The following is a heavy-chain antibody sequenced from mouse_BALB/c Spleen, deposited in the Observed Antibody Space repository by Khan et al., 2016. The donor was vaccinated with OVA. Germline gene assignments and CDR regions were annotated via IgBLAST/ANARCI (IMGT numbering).Heavy chain of an antibody. J-gene: IGHJ4*01. V-gene: IGHV2-6-4*01. CDR2: IWGGGGT. CDR3: ARAYYRYDGYYAMDY. Sequence: VQLQESGPGLVAPSQSLSITCTVSGFSLSRYNIHWVRQPPGKGLEWLGMIWGGGGTDYNPILKSRLSISKDNSTSQVFLKMNSLQTDDTAMYYCARAYYRYDGYYAMDYWGQGTSVTVSS. CDR1: GFSLSRYN. D-gene: IGHD2-14*01.